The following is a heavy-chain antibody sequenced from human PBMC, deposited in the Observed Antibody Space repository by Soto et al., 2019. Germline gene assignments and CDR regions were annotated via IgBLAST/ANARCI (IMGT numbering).Heavy chain of an antibody. CDR2: IWYDGSNK. CDR1: GFTFSSYG. V-gene: IGHV3-33*01. J-gene: IGHJ4*02. CDR3: AGFSIAASG. D-gene: IGHD6-6*01. Sequence: QVQLVESGGGVVQPGRSLRLSCAASGFTFSSYGMHWVRQAPGKGLEWVAVIWYDGSNKYYADSVKGRFTISRDNSKNTLYRQMNSLRAEDTAVYYCAGFSIAASGWGQGTLVTVSS.